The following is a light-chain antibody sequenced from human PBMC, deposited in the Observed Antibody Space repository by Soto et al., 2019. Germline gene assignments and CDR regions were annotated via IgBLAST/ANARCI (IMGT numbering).Light chain of an antibody. V-gene: IGKV3-11*01. J-gene: IGKJ1*01. CDR1: QRVSSY. CDR2: DAS. Sequence: EIVLTQSPATLSLSPGERATLSCRASQRVSSYLAWYQQKPGQAPRLLIYDASNRATGIPGRFSGSGSGTDFTLTISSLEPEDFAVYYCQQRSNWPPWTFGQGTKVDIK. CDR3: QQRSNWPPWT.